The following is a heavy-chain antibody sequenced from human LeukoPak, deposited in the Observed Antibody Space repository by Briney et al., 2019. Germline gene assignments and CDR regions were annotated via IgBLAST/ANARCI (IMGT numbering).Heavy chain of an antibody. CDR1: GFSFSNYW. J-gene: IGHJ3*02. CDR3: VTPRSRGAFDI. D-gene: IGHD3-10*01. CDR2: IYPGDSET. Sequence: GESLKISCRGLGFSFSNYWIGWVCQMPGKGLEWMGIIYPGDSETRYGPSFQGQVSISADKSISTAYLQWSSLKASDTAMYYCVTPRSRGAFDIWGQGTMVTVSS. V-gene: IGHV5-51*01.